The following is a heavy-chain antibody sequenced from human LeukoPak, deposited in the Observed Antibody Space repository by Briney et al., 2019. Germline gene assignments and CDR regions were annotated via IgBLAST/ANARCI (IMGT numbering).Heavy chain of an antibody. D-gene: IGHD7-27*01. CDR2: IYYSGST. CDR3: ARRQDTGAGGAFDI. CDR1: GGSISSSSYY. Sequence: SSQTLSLTCTVSGGSISSSSYYRGWIRQPPGKGLEWIVNIYYSGSTYYNPSLRSRVTISVDTSKNQFSLKLSSVTAADTAIYYCARRQDTGAGGAFDIWGQGTMVTVSS. V-gene: IGHV4-39*01. J-gene: IGHJ3*02.